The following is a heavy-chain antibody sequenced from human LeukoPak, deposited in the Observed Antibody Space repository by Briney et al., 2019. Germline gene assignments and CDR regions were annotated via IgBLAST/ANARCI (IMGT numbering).Heavy chain of an antibody. CDR2: TYYRSQWYN. J-gene: IGHJ3*02. CDR1: ADSVSSNSAT. V-gene: IGHV6-1*01. Sequence: SQTLSLTCAISADSVSSNSATWNWIRQSPSRGLEWLGGTYYRSQWYNDYAVSVRSRRTINPDTSKNQFSLQLKSVTPEDTAVYYCASAPYGDLYAFDIWGQGTMVTVSS. D-gene: IGHD4-17*01. CDR3: ASAPYGDLYAFDI.